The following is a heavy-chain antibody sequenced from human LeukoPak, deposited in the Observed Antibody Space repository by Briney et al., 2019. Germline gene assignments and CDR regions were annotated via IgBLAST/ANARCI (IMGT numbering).Heavy chain of an antibody. D-gene: IGHD2-15*01. J-gene: IGHJ4*02. CDR1: GYTFTSYY. Sequence: ASVKVSCKASGYTFTSYYMHWVRQAPGQGLEWMGIINPSGGSTSYAQKFQGRVTMTRDTSTSTVYMELSSLRSEDTAVYYCARGGPIVVVVAAILDYWGQGTLVTVSS. V-gene: IGHV1-46*01. CDR3: ARGGPIVVVVAAILDY. CDR2: INPSGGST.